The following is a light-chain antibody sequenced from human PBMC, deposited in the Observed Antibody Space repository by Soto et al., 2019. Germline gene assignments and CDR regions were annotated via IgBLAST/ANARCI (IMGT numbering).Light chain of an antibody. Sequence: EIVLTQSPGTLSLSPGERATLSCRASQSVSSSYLAWYQQKPGQAPRLLIYGASSRDTGIPDRFSGSGSGTDFTLTISRLEPDDFAVYYCQQYGSSPLTFGQGTKVEIK. CDR3: QQYGSSPLT. V-gene: IGKV3-20*01. J-gene: IGKJ1*01. CDR2: GAS. CDR1: QSVSSSY.